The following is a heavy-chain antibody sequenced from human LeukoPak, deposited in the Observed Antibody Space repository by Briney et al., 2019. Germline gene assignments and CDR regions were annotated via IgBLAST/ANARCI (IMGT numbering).Heavy chain of an antibody. J-gene: IGHJ4*02. CDR1: GYTFTSYG. D-gene: IGHD1-26*01. CDR2: INPNSGGT. Sequence: GASVKVSCKASGYTFTSYGISWVRQAPGQGLEWMGWINPNSGGTNYAQKFQGRVTMTRDTSIGTAYMELSRLRSDDTAVYYCARIRIVGAAEFDYWGQGTLVTVSS. V-gene: IGHV1-2*02. CDR3: ARIRIVGAAEFDY.